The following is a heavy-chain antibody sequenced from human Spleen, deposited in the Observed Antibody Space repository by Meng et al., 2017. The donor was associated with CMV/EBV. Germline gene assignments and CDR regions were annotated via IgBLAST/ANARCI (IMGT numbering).Heavy chain of an antibody. CDR1: GGSISSSSYY. CDR3: ASYITMVRGVIIRRLWFDP. Sequence: HLDLRESGPGLVKPSETLSLTCTVSGGSISSSSYYWGWIRQPPGKGLEWIGSIYYSGSTYYNPSLKSRVTISVDTSKNQFSLKLSSVTAADTAVYYCASYITMVRGVIIRRLWFDPWGQGTLVTVSS. J-gene: IGHJ5*02. CDR2: IYYSGST. D-gene: IGHD3-10*01. V-gene: IGHV4-39*07.